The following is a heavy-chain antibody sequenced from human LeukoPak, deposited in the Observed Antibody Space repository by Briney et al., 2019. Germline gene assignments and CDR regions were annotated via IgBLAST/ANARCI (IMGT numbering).Heavy chain of an antibody. D-gene: IGHD6-19*01. J-gene: IGHJ4*02. CDR2: INTNTGNP. CDR3: ARDLKPGKQWLVD. Sequence: GASVKVSCKASGGTFSSYAISWVRQAPGQGLEWMGWINTNTGNPTYAQGFTGRFVFSLDTSVSTAYLQISSLKAEDTAVYYCARDLKPGKQWLVDWGQGTLVTVSS. CDR1: GGTFSSYA. V-gene: IGHV7-4-1*02.